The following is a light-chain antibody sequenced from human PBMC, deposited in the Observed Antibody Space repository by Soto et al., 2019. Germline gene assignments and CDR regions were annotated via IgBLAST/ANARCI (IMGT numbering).Light chain of an antibody. CDR3: QQLNSYPLT. Sequence: IQVTQSPSFLSASVGGRVTITCRASQAISSHLAWYQQKPGKAPNLLIYGASTLQSGVPSRFSGSGSGTQFTLTISSLQPEDFATYYCQQLNSYPLTFGPGTKVDIK. V-gene: IGKV1-9*01. CDR2: GAS. CDR1: QAISSH. J-gene: IGKJ3*01.